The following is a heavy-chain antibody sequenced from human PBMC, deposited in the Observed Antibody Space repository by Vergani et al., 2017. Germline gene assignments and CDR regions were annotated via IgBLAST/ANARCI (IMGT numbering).Heavy chain of an antibody. CDR1: GGSISSSSYY. CDR2: IYYSGST. CDR3: ARGGEERPDLLGENYAFDI. D-gene: IGHD3-10*01. V-gene: IGHV4-39*01. Sequence: QLQLQESGPGLVKPSETLSLTCTVSGGSISSSSYYWGWIRQPPGKGLEWIGSIYYSGSTYYNPSLKSRVTISVDTSKNQFSLKLSSVTAADTAVYYCARGGEERPDLLGENYAFDIWGQGTMVTVSS. J-gene: IGHJ3*02.